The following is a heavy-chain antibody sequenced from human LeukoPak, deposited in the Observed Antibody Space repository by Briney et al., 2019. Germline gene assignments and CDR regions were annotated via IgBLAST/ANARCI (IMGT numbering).Heavy chain of an antibody. CDR1: GYTFTGKF. CDR3: ARGGPLEAAALDAFDI. CDR2: INPYSGGT. J-gene: IGHJ3*02. Sequence: RASVKVSCKASGYTFTGKFIHWVRQAPGQGLEWMGWINPYSGGTNYAQSFQGRVTMTTDASISTAYMELSRLKSDDTAVYYCARGGPLEAAALDAFDIWGQGTMVTVSS. D-gene: IGHD2-2*01. V-gene: IGHV1-2*02.